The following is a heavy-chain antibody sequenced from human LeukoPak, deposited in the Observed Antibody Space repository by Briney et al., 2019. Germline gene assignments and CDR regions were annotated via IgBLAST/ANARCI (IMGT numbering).Heavy chain of an antibody. CDR2: INPNSGGT. D-gene: IGHD4-17*01. V-gene: IGHV1-2*06. CDR3: ARAYGDYEYDY. CDR1: GYILTGYY. J-gene: IGHJ4*02. Sequence: ASVKVSCKASGYILTGYYMHWVRQAPGQGLEWMGRINPNSGGTNYAQKSQGRATMTRDTSISTAYMELSRLRSDDTAVYYCARAYGDYEYDYWGQGTLVTVSS.